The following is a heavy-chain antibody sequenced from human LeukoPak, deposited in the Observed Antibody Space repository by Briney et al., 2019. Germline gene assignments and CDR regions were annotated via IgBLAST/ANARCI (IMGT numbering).Heavy chain of an antibody. CDR3: SSAREYCGSAECYDYFQY. CDR2: IYSGGSA. CDR1: GFTVRTHS. V-gene: IGHV3-53*01. Sequence: GGSLRLSCTPSGFTVRTHSMSWVRQAPGKGLGWVSGIYSGGSAHYTDPLNGRFTLSRDTSKNTLFLQMNSLRAEDTALYYFSSAREYCGSAECYDYFQYWGQGTLVTVSS. J-gene: IGHJ1*01. D-gene: IGHD2-21*01.